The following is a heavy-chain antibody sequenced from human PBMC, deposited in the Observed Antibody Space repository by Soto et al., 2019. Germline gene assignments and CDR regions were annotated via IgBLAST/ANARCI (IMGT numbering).Heavy chain of an antibody. J-gene: IGHJ6*02. CDR2: ISAYNGNT. CDR3: GRDSDIVLVPAAMPFYYYYYGMDV. Sequence: QVQLVQSGAEVKKPGASVKVSCKASGYTFTSYGISWVRQAPGQGLEWMGWISAYNGNTNYAQKLQGRVTMTTDTNTSTAXXEXRXXRSDDTAVYYWGRDSDIVLVPAAMPFYYYYYGMDVWGQGTTVTVSS. D-gene: IGHD2-2*01. CDR1: GYTFTSYG. V-gene: IGHV1-18*01.